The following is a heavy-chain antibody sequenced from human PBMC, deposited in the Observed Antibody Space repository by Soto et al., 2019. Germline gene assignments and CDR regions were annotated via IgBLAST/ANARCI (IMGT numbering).Heavy chain of an antibody. V-gene: IGHV1-2*04. D-gene: IGHD5-18*01. CDR3: ARALPGYSYGYYYYGMDV. J-gene: IGHJ6*02. CDR1: GYTFTGYY. Sequence: ASVKVSCKVSGYTFTGYYMHWVRQAPGQGLEWMGWINPNSGGTNYAQKFQGWVTMTRDTSISTAYMELSRLRSDDTAVYYCARALPGYSYGYYYYGMDVWGQGTTVTVSS. CDR2: INPNSGGT.